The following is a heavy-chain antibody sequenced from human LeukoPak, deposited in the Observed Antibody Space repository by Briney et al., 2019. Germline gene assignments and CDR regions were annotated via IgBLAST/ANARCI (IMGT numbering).Heavy chain of an antibody. CDR2: ISAYNGNT. CDR3: ARDRTMVRGVIHRTYYYYGMDV. Sequence: ASVKVSCKASGYTFTSYGISWVRQAPGQGLEWTGWISAYNGNTNYAQKLQGRVTMTTDTSTSTAYMELRSLRSDDTAVYYCARDRTMVRGVIHRTYYYYGMDVWGQGTTVTVSS. D-gene: IGHD3-10*01. CDR1: GYTFTSYG. J-gene: IGHJ6*02. V-gene: IGHV1-18*01.